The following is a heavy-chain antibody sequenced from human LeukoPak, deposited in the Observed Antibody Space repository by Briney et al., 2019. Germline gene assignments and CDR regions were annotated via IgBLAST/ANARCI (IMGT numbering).Heavy chain of an antibody. D-gene: IGHD2-2*01. J-gene: IGHJ5*02. CDR2: IFYSGTT. V-gene: IGHV4-30-4*01. CDR3: ARDRVASAAKGWFDP. Sequence: SETLSLTCTVSGGSIGSGDSYWTWLRQPPGRGLEWIGFIFYSGTTYYNPSLRSRVSMSVNTSKNQFSLSLSSVTAADTAVYYCARDRVASAAKGWFDPWGQGTLVTVSS. CDR1: GGSIGSGDSY.